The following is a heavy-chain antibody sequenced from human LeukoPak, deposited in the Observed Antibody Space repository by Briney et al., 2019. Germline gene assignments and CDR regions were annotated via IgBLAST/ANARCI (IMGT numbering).Heavy chain of an antibody. CDR3: AXXXXXXXXXXXGYSLYGMDV. CDR2: IYYSGST. CDR1: GGSISSYY. D-gene: IGHD3-22*01. J-gene: IGHJ6*02. Sequence: SETLSLTCTVSGGSISSYYWSWIRQPPGKGLEWIGYIYYSGSTNYNPSLKSRVTISVDTSKNQFPLKLSSVTAADTAVYYCAXXXXXXXXXXXGYSLYGMDVWGQGTTVTVSS. V-gene: IGHV4-59*08.